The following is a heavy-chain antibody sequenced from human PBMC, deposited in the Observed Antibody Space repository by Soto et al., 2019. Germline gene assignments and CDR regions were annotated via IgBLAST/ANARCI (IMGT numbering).Heavy chain of an antibody. CDR1: GFTFSDHY. D-gene: IGHD2-2*02. CDR2: IRTRGQSHIA. Sequence: GVSLRLSCAASGFTFSDHYMDWVRQAPGKGLEWVGRIRTRGQSHIADYAASVKGRFTTXXXXXEXSXHXXXXSLXTEDTAVYYCARDTHTALDSWGQGTLVSVSS. J-gene: IGHJ4*02. V-gene: IGHV3-72*01. CDR3: ARDTHTALDS.